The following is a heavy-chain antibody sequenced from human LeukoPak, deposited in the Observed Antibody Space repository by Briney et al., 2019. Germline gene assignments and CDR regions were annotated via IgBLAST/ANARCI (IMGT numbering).Heavy chain of an antibody. D-gene: IGHD5-12*01. CDR2: INHSGST. CDR3: ARGESYGGYVLAY. CDR1: GGSFSGYY. J-gene: IGHJ4*02. V-gene: IGHV4-34*01. Sequence: PSETLSLTCAVYGGSFSGYYWSWIRQPPGKGLEWIGEINHSGSTNYNPSLKSRVTISVDTSKNQFSLKLSSVTAADTAVYYCARGESYGGYVLAYWGQGTLVTVSS.